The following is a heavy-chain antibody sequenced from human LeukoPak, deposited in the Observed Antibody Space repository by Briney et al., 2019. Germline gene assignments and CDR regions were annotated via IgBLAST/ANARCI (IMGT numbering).Heavy chain of an antibody. J-gene: IGHJ4*02. Sequence: ASAKVSCKASGYTFTDYHMHWVRQAPGQGLEWMGWINPDGGDTNYAQKFQGRVTMTRDTAITTASMELSRLRSDDTAVFYCARTHYDSSAYYSPAGYWGQGTLVTVSS. CDR3: ARTHYDSSAYYSPAGY. D-gene: IGHD3-22*01. CDR2: INPDGGDT. V-gene: IGHV1-2*02. CDR1: GYTFTDYH.